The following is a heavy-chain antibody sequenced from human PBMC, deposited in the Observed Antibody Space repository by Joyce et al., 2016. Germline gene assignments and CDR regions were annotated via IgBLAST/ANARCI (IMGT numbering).Heavy chain of an antibody. V-gene: IGHV4-30-2*01. J-gene: IGHJ4*01. CDR3: ARAPRGPGYFDS. Sequence: QLLLQESGPGLVKTSQTLSLTCAVSGDSFTTGGYAWNWIRQPPGKGLEWIGDIYHSGNTHFTPSLQSRVTISLDRSKSQFSLKLSSVTAADTAVYYCARAPRGPGYFDSWGQEPWSPSPQ. CDR1: GDSFTTGGYA. CDR2: IYHSGNT. D-gene: IGHD3-10*01.